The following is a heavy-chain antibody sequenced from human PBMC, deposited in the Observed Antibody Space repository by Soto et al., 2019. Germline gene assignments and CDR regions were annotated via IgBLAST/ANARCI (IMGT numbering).Heavy chain of an antibody. CDR2: INPNSGGT. J-gene: IGHJ6*02. V-gene: IGHV1-2*04. Sequence: ASVKVSCKASGYTFTGYYMHWVRQAPGQGLEWMGWINPNSGGTNYAQKSQGWVTMTRDTSISTAYMELSRLRSDDTAVYYCARSWDYYYYGMDVWGQGTTVTVSS. D-gene: IGHD3-16*01. CDR1: GYTFTGYY. CDR3: ARSWDYYYYGMDV.